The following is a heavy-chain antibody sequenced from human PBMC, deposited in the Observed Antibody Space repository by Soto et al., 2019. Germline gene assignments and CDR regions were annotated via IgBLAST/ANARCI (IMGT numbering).Heavy chain of an antibody. Sequence: GGSLRLSCAASGFTFSSYWMHWVRQAPGKGLVWVSRINSDGSSTSYADSVKGRFTISRDNAKNTLYLQMNSLRAEDTAVYYCARPPYPYYYDSSGYYPPDYWGQGTLVTVSS. V-gene: IGHV3-74*01. CDR1: GFTFSSYW. CDR2: INSDGSST. J-gene: IGHJ4*02. CDR3: ARPPYPYYYDSSGYYPPDY. D-gene: IGHD3-22*01.